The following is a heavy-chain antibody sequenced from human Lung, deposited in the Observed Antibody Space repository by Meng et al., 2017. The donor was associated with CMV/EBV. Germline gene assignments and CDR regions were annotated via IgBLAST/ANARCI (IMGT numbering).Heavy chain of an antibody. CDR3: ARGYCSGGSCPVFDP. CDR1: GYTFTSDD. D-gene: IGHD2-15*01. J-gene: IGHJ5*02. Sequence: AKEKKPGASVRASCEASGYTFTSDDINWVRQATGQGLEWMGWMNPNSGNTGYAQKFQGRVTMTRNTSISTAYMELSSLRSEDTAVYYCARGYCSGGSCPVFDPWGQGTLVTVSS. CDR2: MNPNSGNT. V-gene: IGHV1-8*01.